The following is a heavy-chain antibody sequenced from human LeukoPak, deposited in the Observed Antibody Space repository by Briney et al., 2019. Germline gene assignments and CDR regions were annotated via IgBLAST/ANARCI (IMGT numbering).Heavy chain of an antibody. D-gene: IGHD2-2*03. V-gene: IGHV3-48*03. CDR3: ARDLIGWSLDP. J-gene: IGHJ5*02. CDR1: GFSLSSFE. CDR2: IDNDGWA. Sequence: LPGGSLRLSCAASGFSLSSFEMNWVRQAPGKGLEWIAYIDNDGWATSYYADSVKGRFTITRDDAKSSLYLQMDSQTVEDTAVYYCARDLIGWSLDPWGQGTLVTVSS.